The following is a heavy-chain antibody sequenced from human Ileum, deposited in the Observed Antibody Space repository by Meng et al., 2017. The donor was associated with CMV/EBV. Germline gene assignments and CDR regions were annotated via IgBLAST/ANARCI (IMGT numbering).Heavy chain of an antibody. CDR3: VRGNWVSDF. CDR2: INYRGSI. Sequence: QAQLQQWGAEVLKPSETLSLTHTVSADSFTGYHWTWIRQPPGKGPEWIGEINYRGSIHYNPSLESRVTISLDMSTNQLSLKLNSVTAADTAVYYCVRGNWVSDFWGQGTLVTVSS. CDR1: ADSFTGYH. D-gene: IGHD7-27*01. J-gene: IGHJ4*02. V-gene: IGHV4-34*01.